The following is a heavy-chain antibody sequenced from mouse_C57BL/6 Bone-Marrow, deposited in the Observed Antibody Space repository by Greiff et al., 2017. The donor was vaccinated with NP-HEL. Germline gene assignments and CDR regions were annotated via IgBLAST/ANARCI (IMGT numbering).Heavy chain of an antibody. CDR2: IYPRSGNP. CDR3: ARERNWYFDV. J-gene: IGHJ1*03. V-gene: IGHV1-81*01. CDR1: GYTFTSYG. Sequence: QVQLQQSGAELARPGASVKLSCKASGYTFTSYGISWVKQRTGQGLEWIGEIYPRSGNPYYNEKFKGKATLTADKSSSTAYMELRSLTSEDSAVYFCARERNWYFDVGCTGTTVTVSS.